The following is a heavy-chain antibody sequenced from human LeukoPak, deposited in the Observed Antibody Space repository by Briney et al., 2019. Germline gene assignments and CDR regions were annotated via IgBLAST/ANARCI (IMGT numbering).Heavy chain of an antibody. CDR1: GGSISSSSYY. V-gene: IGHV4-39*01. CDR3: ASTPSGSSAWYYFDK. Sequence: SETLSLTCTVSGGSISSSSYYWGWIRQPPGKGLEWIGSIYYSGNTYYNPSLKSRVTISVDTSKKQFSLKLSSVTAADTAVYYCASTPSGSSAWYYFDKWGQGTLVTVSS. J-gene: IGHJ4*02. CDR2: IYYSGNT. D-gene: IGHD6-19*01.